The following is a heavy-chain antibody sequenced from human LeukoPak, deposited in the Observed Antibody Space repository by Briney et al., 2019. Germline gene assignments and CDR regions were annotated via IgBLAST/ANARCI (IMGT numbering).Heavy chain of an antibody. Sequence: PGGSLRLSCEAFGFTFSNFAMTWVRQAPGQGLEWVSGISNSGGTAYYADSVKGRVTISRDNSKNTLFLQLNSLSADDAAIYYCAKDRGGSSLFSIDSWGQGTLVTVSS. CDR2: ISNSGGTA. CDR3: AKDRGGSSLFSIDS. V-gene: IGHV3-23*01. CDR1: GFTFSNFA. J-gene: IGHJ4*02. D-gene: IGHD1-26*01.